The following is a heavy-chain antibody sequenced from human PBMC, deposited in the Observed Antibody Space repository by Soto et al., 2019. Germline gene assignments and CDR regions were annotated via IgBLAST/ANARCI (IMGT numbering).Heavy chain of an antibody. D-gene: IGHD4-17*01. CDR3: ANHYGDPPLGYFDY. CDR1: GFTFSHYS. CDR2: ISSSSTYI. V-gene: IGHV3-21*01. Sequence: GGSLRLSCAASGFTFSHYSMNWVRQAPGKGLEWVSSISSSSTYIYYADSVKGRFTISRDNSKNTLYLQMNSLRAEDTAVYYCANHYGDPPLGYFDYWGQGTLVTVSS. J-gene: IGHJ4*02.